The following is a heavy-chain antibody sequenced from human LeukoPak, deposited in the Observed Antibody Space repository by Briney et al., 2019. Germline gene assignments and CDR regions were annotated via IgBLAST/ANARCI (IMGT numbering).Heavy chain of an antibody. V-gene: IGHV3-43*01. Sequence: GGSLRLSCAGSGLTFEDYTMHSVRQAPGKGLEWVSLINRGGTTTVYADSVEGRFTISRDNSKNSLYLQMNSLRAEDTAVYYCARGGVSVGGNFDYWGQGTLVTVSS. CDR3: ARGGVSVGGNFDY. D-gene: IGHD4-23*01. J-gene: IGHJ4*02. CDR2: INRGGTTT. CDR1: GLTFEDYT.